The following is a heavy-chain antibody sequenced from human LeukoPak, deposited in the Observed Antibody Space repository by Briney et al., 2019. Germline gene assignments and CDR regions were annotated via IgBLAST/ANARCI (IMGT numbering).Heavy chain of an antibody. D-gene: IGHD3-22*01. V-gene: IGHV3-20*04. Sequence: GGSLRLSCAASGFTFDDYVMSWVRQAPGKGLEWVSGINWNGGSTGYADSVKGRFTISRDNAKNALYLQMNSLRAEDTALYYCARESDYYDSSGYTPPGYWGQGTLVTVSS. CDR3: ARESDYYDSSGYTPPGY. CDR2: INWNGGST. J-gene: IGHJ4*02. CDR1: GFTFDDYV.